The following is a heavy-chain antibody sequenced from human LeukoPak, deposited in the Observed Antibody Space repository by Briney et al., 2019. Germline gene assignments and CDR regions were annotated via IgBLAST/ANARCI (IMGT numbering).Heavy chain of an antibody. CDR3: TRDCRLNCARQPGFES. V-gene: IGHV3-7*01. CDR1: GFTFYSYW. Sequence: GGSLRLSCAASGFTFYSYWMSWVRQAPGKGLEWVANIKHDGSERYYGESVKGRFSISRDNAKNSLYLQMNSLRVEDTAVYYCTRDCRLNCARQPGFESWGQGTLVTVSS. D-gene: IGHD1-1*01. J-gene: IGHJ5*01. CDR2: IKHDGSER.